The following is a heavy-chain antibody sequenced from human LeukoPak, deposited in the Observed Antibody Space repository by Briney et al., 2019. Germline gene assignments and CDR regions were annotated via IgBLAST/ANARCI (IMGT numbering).Heavy chain of an antibody. CDR1: GGSISSSSYY. Sequence: PSETLSLTCTVSGGSISSSSYYWGWIRQPPGKGLEWIGSIYYSGSTYYNPSLKSRVTISVDTSKNQFSLKLSSVTAADTAVYYCARDVKQQLVRWFDPWGQGTLVTVSS. V-gene: IGHV4-39*07. D-gene: IGHD6-13*01. CDR2: IYYSGST. CDR3: ARDVKQQLVRWFDP. J-gene: IGHJ5*02.